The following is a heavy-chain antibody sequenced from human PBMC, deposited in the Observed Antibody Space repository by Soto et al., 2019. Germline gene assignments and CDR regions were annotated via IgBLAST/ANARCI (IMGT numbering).Heavy chain of an antibody. Sequence: GHLVESGGGFVKPGGSLTLSCAASGFTFSNVWLSWVRQGPGKGLEWLGRIKSRTENETTDYASPARGRFIISRDDSKNMLHLQLNSLKSEDTGVYYCVTVLPHANSWFDYWGQGTPVTVSS. CDR3: VTVLPHANSWFDY. V-gene: IGHV3-15*01. D-gene: IGHD2-2*01. CDR2: IKSRTENETT. CDR1: GFTFSNVW. J-gene: IGHJ4*02.